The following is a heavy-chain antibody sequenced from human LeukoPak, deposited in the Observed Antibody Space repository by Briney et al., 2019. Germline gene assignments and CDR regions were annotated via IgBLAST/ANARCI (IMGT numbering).Heavy chain of an antibody. Sequence: ASVKVSCKASGYTFTGYYMHWVRQAPGQGLQLIGSINPNSGGTNYAQKFQGSVTMTRDTSISTAYMELSRLRSDDTAVYYCARLRLGELSFDPWGQGTLVTVSS. CDR3: ARLRLGELSFDP. D-gene: IGHD3-16*02. V-gene: IGHV1-2*02. J-gene: IGHJ5*02. CDR1: GYTFTGYY. CDR2: INPNSGGT.